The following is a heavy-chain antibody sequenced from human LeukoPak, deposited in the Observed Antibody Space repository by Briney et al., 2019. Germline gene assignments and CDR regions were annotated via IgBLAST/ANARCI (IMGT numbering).Heavy chain of an antibody. J-gene: IGHJ4*02. D-gene: IGHD1-1*01. CDR3: ARGSWNDVSDY. CDR1: GFTFSDYY. CDR2: ISSSGSTI. V-gene: IGHV3-11*01. Sequence: GGSLRLSCAASGFTFSDYYMSWIRRAPGKGVEGVSYISSSGSTIYYADSVKGRFTISRDNAKNSLYLQMNSLRAEDTAVYYCARGSWNDVSDYWGQGTLVTVSS.